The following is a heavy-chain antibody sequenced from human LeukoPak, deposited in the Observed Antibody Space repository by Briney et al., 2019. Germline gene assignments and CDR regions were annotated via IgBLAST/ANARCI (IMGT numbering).Heavy chain of an antibody. CDR1: GAFITNSNW. CDR3: ARALGAPYGMDV. J-gene: IGHJ6*04. Sequence: SETLSLTCAVSGAFITNSNWWSWVRQPPGKGLEWIGEIYHSGSTNYNPSLKSRVTISVDKSKNEFSLNLSSVTAADTAVYYCARALGAPYGMDVWGKGTTVTASS. V-gene: IGHV4-4*02. CDR2: IYHSGST. D-gene: IGHD3-16*01.